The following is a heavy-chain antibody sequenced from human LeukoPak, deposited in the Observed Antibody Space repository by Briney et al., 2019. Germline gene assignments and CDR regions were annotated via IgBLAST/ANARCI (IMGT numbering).Heavy chain of an antibody. CDR2: IYTSGST. CDR3: ARVGGLPDYYYMDV. D-gene: IGHD3-16*01. J-gene: IGHJ6*03. Sequence: SETLSLTCTVSGGSISSYYWSWIRQPAGKGLEWIGRIYTSGSTNYNPSLKSRVTMSVDTSKNQFSLKLSSVTAADTAVYYCARVGGLPDYYYMDVWGKWTTVTVSS. CDR1: GGSISSYY. V-gene: IGHV4-4*07.